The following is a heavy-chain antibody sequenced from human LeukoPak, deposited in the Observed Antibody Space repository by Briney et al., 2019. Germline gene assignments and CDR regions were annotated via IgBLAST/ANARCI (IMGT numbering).Heavy chain of an antibody. CDR3: AKDYIRMVRGLEDY. J-gene: IGHJ4*02. D-gene: IGHD3-10*01. CDR2: ISGSGGST. Sequence: GGSLRLSCAASGFTFSSYAMSWVRQAPGKGLEWVSAISGSGGSTYYADSVKGRFTIPRDNSKNTLYLQMNSLRAEDTAVYYCAKDYIRMVRGLEDYWGQGTLVTVSS. V-gene: IGHV3-23*01. CDR1: GFTFSSYA.